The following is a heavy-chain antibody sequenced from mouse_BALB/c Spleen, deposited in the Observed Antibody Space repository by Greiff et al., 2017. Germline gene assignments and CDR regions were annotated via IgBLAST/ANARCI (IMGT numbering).Heavy chain of an antibody. Sequence: QVQLQESGAELVRPGASVKLSCKALGYTFTDYDMHWVKQTPVHGLEWIGAIHPGSGGTTYNQKFKGKATLTVDKSSSTAYMELSSLTSEDSAFYCGTRGHYGNCEDWLAYWGQGTLVTVSA. CDR3: TRGHYGNCEDWLAY. CDR1: GYTFTDYD. CDR2: IHPGSGGT. J-gene: IGHJ3*01. V-gene: IGHV1-15*01. D-gene: IGHD2-1*01.